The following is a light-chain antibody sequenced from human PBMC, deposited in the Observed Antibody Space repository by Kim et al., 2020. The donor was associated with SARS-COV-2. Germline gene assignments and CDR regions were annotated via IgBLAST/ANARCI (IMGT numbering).Light chain of an antibody. V-gene: IGKV4-1*01. J-gene: IGKJ2*03. CDR3: QQYYSTPPS. CDR1: PTFLYNANKRNH. Sequence: SATLNWKSSPTFLYNANKRNHLACYQQKPREAPPLLIDWAAIRESGVSDRFSGSGSDTDFTLPISSLQAEDVAVDYCQQYYSTPPSFGQGTKLEI. CDR2: WAA.